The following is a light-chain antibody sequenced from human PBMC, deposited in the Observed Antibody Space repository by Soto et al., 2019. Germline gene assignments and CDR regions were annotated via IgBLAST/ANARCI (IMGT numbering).Light chain of an antibody. V-gene: IGKV1-5*03. CDR1: QSISSW. J-gene: IGKJ1*01. Sequence: DIQMTQSPSTLSASVGDRVTITCRASQSISSWLAWYQHKPGQAPKLLIHRASTLGSGVPSRFSGSGSGTEFTLTISSMQTEDFANYSCHQRKSWPRTFGQGTKVDIK. CDR2: RAS. CDR3: HQRKSWPRT.